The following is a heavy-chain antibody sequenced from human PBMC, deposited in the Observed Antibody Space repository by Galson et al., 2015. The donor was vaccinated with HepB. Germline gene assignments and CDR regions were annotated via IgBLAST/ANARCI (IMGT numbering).Heavy chain of an antibody. Sequence: SLRLSCAASGFTFSSYGMHWVRQAPGKGLEWVGRIRSKANSYATAYAASVKGRFTISRDDSKNTAYLQMNSLKTEDTAVYYCTSLNIAAPTTNDAFDIWGQGTMVTVSS. CDR2: IRSKANSYAT. CDR3: TSLNIAAPTTNDAFDI. J-gene: IGHJ3*02. V-gene: IGHV3-73*01. D-gene: IGHD6-6*01. CDR1: GFTFSSYG.